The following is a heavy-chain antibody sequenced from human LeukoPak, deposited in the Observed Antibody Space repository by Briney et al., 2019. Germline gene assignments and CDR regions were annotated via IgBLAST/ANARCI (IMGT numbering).Heavy chain of an antibody. J-gene: IGHJ4*02. D-gene: IGHD6-19*01. CDR2: INHSGST. Sequence: SETLSLPCAVYVVSFSGYYWSWIREPPGKGLEGIGEINHSGSTNYNPSLKSRVTISVDTPKNQFSLKLSSVTAADTAVYYCARGVNGGNGSNFDYWGQGTLVTVSS. CDR3: ARGVNGGNGSNFDY. V-gene: IGHV4-34*01. CDR1: VVSFSGYY.